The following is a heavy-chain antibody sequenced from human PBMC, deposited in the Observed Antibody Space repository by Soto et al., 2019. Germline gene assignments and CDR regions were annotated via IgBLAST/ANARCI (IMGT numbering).Heavy chain of an antibody. D-gene: IGHD2-15*01. J-gene: IGHJ5*02. V-gene: IGHV1-3*01. CDR2: INAGNGNT. CDR3: ARRPGGSLTQFDP. Sequence: ASVKVSCKASGYTFTSYSMHWVRQAPGQRLEWMGWINAGNGNTKYSQKFQGRVTITRDTSASTAYMELSSLRSEDTAVYYCARRPGGSLTQFDPWGQGTLVTVSS. CDR1: GYTFTSYS.